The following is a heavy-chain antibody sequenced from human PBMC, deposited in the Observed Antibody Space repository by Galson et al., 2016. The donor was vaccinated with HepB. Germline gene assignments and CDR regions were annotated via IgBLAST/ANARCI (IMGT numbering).Heavy chain of an antibody. D-gene: IGHD1-26*01. CDR2: IDWDDDK. Sequence: PALVKPTQTLTLTCTFSGFSLTTNGMSMSWIRQPPGKALEWLARIDWDDDKYYSSPLKTRLYISKDTSKNQVVLMMTNMDPVDTGTYFCARTRVGVVDYWGQGTLVTVSS. V-gene: IGHV2-70*11. J-gene: IGHJ4*02. CDR1: GFSLTTNGMS. CDR3: ARTRVGVVDY.